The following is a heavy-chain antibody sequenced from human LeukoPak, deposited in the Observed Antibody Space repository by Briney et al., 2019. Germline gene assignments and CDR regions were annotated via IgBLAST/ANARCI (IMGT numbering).Heavy chain of an antibody. J-gene: IGHJ6*02. Sequence: GESLKISCKGSGYSFTSYWIGWVRQMPGKGLGWMGIIYPGDSDTRYSPSFQGQVTISADKSISTAYLQWSSLKASDTAMYYCARSSGTSPYDTIFGGMDVWGQGTTVTVSS. CDR3: ARSSGTSPYDTIFGGMDV. CDR1: GYSFTSYW. D-gene: IGHD3-3*01. CDR2: IYPGDSDT. V-gene: IGHV5-51*01.